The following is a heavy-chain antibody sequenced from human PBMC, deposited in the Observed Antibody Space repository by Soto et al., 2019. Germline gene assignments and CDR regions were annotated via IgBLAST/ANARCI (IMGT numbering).Heavy chain of an antibody. J-gene: IGHJ4*02. CDR3: ARGGGFCGADCYKGGIDY. CDR1: GFTFSPYT. D-gene: IGHD2-21*02. V-gene: IGHV3-30-3*01. Sequence: QVQLVESGGGVGQPGRSLRLSCAASGFTFSPYTMHWVRQTPGKGLEWVAVISYDGSDKNYADSVRGRFTISRDNSKNTLFLQMNSLRSEDTALYYCARGGGFCGADCYKGGIDYSGQGALVTVSS. CDR2: ISYDGSDK.